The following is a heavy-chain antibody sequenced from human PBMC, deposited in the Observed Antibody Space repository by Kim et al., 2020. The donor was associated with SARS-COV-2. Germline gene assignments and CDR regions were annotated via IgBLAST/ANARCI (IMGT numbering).Heavy chain of an antibody. V-gene: IGHV3-23*01. CDR3: AKDVSNITLCGVITLGGLDD. CDR2: ITGSDGYT. Sequence: GGSLRLSCAASGFTFSNYVMSWVRQAPGKGLEWVSAITGSDGYTYYADSVKGRFTISRDNAKNTLYLQLNSLRAEDTAVYYCAKDVSNITLCGVITLGGLDDWGQGTPVTVSS. D-gene: IGHD3-3*01. J-gene: IGHJ6*02. CDR1: GFTFSNYV.